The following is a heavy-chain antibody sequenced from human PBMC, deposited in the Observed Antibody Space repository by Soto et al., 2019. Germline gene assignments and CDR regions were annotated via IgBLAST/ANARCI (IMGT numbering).Heavy chain of an antibody. J-gene: IGHJ1*01. V-gene: IGHV5-51*01. CDR3: ARQITGIYLLTRRRSSYF. CDR2: IFPGDSDT. CDR1: GYNFISYW. Sequence: GESLKISCKASGYNFISYWIGWARQMPGRDLEWVAMIFPGDSDTTYSPSFQGRVSVSVDKSSTSAYLHWSGLTASDSGIYYCARQITGIYLLTRRRSSYF. D-gene: IGHD3-10*01.